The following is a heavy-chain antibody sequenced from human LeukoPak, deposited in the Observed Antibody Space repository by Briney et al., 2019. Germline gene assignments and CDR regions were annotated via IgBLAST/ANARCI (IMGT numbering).Heavy chain of an antibody. CDR3: ARLSGSPHPPFDY. J-gene: IGHJ4*02. V-gene: IGHV4-59*08. D-gene: IGHD1-26*01. CDR1: GDSMNNYY. CDR2: IYYSGST. Sequence: SETLSLTCTVSGDSMNNYYWTWIRQPPGKGLEWIGYIYYSGSTYYNPSLKSRVTISVDTSKNQFSLKLTSVTAADTAVYYCARLSGSPHPPFDYWGQGTLVTVSS.